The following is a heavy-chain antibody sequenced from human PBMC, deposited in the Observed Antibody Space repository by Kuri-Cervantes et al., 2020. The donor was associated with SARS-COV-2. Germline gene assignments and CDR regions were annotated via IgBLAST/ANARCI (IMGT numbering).Heavy chain of an antibody. CDR2: ISSSGSTI. V-gene: IGHV3-48*04. CDR3: ARGKALWDWLLYAFGDY. Sequence: GESLKISCAAPGFSFSSYGMSWVRQAPGKGLEWVSYISSSGSTIYYADSVKGRFTISRDNAKNSLYLQMNSLRAEDTAVYYCARGKALWDWLLYAFGDYWGQGTLVTVSS. D-gene: IGHD3/OR15-3a*01. J-gene: IGHJ4*02. CDR1: GFSFSSYG.